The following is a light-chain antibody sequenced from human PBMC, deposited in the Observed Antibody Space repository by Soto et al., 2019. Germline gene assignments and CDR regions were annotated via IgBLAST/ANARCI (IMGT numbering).Light chain of an antibody. CDR1: QSVSSN. Sequence: EIVMTQSTATLSVSPGERATLSCRASQSVSSNLAWYQQKPAQAPRLLIYGASSRATGIPDRFSGSGSGTDFTLTISRLEPEDFAVYYCQQYGSSPGFVAFGQGTRLEI. CDR3: QQYGSSPGFVA. J-gene: IGKJ5*01. V-gene: IGKV3-20*01. CDR2: GAS.